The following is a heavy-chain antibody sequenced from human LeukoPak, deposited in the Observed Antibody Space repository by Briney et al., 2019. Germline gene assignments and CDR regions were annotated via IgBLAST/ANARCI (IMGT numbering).Heavy chain of an antibody. CDR3: ARGRGFVVVPAEDFWFDP. CDR2: MNPNSGNT. J-gene: IGHJ5*02. CDR1: GYTFTSYD. Sequence: ASVKVSCTASGYTFTSYDINWVRQATGQGLEWMGWMNPNSGNTGYAQKFQGRVTITRNTSISTAYMELSSLRSEDTAVYYCARGRGFVVVPAEDFWFDPWGQGTLVTVSS. V-gene: IGHV1-8*03. D-gene: IGHD2-2*01.